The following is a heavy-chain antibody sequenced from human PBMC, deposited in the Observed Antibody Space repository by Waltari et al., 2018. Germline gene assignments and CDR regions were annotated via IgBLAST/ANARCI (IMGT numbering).Heavy chain of an antibody. D-gene: IGHD4-17*01. V-gene: IGHV1-69*01. CDR3: ARGYGDYGYYFDY. CDR2: IMPIHGIA. CDR1: GGTFSSYA. Sequence: QVQLVQSGAEVKKPGSSVKVSCKASGGTFSSYAISWVRQAPGQGLEWMGGIMPIHGIANYAQKCQGRVTVTADESTSTAYMELSSLRSEDTAVYYCARGYGDYGYYFDYWGQGTLVTVSS. J-gene: IGHJ4*02.